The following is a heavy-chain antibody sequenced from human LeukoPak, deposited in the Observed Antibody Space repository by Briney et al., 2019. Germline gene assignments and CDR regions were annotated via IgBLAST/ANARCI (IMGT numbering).Heavy chain of an antibody. D-gene: IGHD6-13*01. CDR2: ISSSSSTI. J-gene: IGHJ6*02. CDR1: GFTFSSYS. CDR3: ARDLGIAAAGLYYYYGMDV. V-gene: IGHV3-48*01. Sequence: GGSLRLSCAASGFTFSSYSMNWVRQAPGKGLEWVSYISSSSSTIYYADSVKGRFTISRDNSKNTLYLQMNSLRAEDTAVYYCARDLGIAAAGLYYYYGMDVWGQGTTVTVSS.